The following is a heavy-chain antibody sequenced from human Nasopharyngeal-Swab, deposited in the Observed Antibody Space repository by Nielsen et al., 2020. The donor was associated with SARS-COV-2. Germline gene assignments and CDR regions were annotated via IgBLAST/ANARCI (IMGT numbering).Heavy chain of an antibody. CDR2: SRNEAHSFTT. V-gene: IGHV3-72*01. J-gene: IGHJ4*02. D-gene: IGHD3-22*01. CDR3: VRADISGYFDY. CDR1: GFTLSEHY. Sequence: GGSLRLSCAASGFTLSEHYMDWVRKAPGKGLEWVGRSRNEAHSFTTEYAASVKGRFTISRDDSENSLYLQMNSLKIEDTAVYYCVRADISGYFDYWGQGTLVTVSS.